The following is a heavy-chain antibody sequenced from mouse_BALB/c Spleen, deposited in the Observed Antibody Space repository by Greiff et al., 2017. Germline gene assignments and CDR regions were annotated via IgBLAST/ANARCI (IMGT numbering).Heavy chain of an antibody. CDR1: GFTFSSFG. CDR2: ISSGSSTI. V-gene: IGHV5-17*02. J-gene: IGHJ4*01. D-gene: IGHD3-1*01. Sequence: EVQVVESGGGLVQPGGSRKLSCAASGFTFSSFGMHWVRQAPEKGLEWVAYISSGSSTIYYADTVKGRFTISRDNPKNTLFLQMTSLRSEDTAMYYCAREGLGVYYYAMDYWGQGTSVTVSS. CDR3: AREGLGVYYYAMDY.